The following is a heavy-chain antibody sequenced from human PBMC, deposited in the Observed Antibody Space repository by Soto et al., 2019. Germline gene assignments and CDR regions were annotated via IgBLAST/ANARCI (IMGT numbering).Heavy chain of an antibody. V-gene: IGHV4-61*01. Sequence: QVQLHQSGAGLVKPSETLSLTCAVSGGSVSSVSYFWTWIRQPPGGGLEWIGYVYNRLTTKYNPSLEGRVSLSADTSKNQISLTLMSMTAADTAVYYCARTGLSDDLLPAWFFDIWGSGTLVTVSS. D-gene: IGHD3-22*01. CDR2: VYNRLTT. J-gene: IGHJ2*01. CDR1: GGSVSSVSYF. CDR3: ARTGLSDDLLPAWFFDI.